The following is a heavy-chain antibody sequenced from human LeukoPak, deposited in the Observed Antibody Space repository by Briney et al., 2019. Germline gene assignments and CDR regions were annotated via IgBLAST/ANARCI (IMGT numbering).Heavy chain of an antibody. V-gene: IGHV3-23*01. CDR1: GFTFSSYA. J-gene: IGHJ4*02. CDR2: ISGSGGST. Sequence: GGSLRLSRAASGFTFSSYAMSWVRQAPGKGLEWVSAISGSGGSTYYADSVKGRFTISRDNSKNTLYLQMNSLRAEDTAVYYCAKVGVREKLAWAFSGYYFDYWGQGTLVTVSS. D-gene: IGHD3-10*01. CDR3: AKVGVREKLAWAFSGYYFDY.